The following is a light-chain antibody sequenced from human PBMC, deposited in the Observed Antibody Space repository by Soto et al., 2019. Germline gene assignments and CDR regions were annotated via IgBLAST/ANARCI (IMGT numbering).Light chain of an antibody. CDR2: EDT. CDR3: CSYAGSRTFV. J-gene: IGLJ3*02. CDR1: SSDVGAYNL. Sequence: QSALTQPASVSGSPGQSITVSCTGTSSDVGAYNLVSWYQQHPGKAPRLIIYEDTKRPSGISHRFSGSKSDNTASLTISGLRAGDEAHYHCCSYAGSRTFVFGGGTKVTVL. V-gene: IGLV2-23*01.